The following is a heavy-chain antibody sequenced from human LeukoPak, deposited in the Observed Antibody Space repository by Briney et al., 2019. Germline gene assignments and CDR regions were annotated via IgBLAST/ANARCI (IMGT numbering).Heavy chain of an antibody. CDR1: GDSVSSNSAA. Sequence: SQTLSLTCAISGDSVSSNSAAWNWIRQSPSRGLEWLGRTYYRYKWYNDYAVSVKSRITINPDTSKNQFSLQLNSVTPEDTAVYYCARAGLERRLGNFDYWGQGTLVTVSS. V-gene: IGHV6-1*01. J-gene: IGHJ4*02. CDR3: ARAGLERRLGNFDY. D-gene: IGHD1-1*01. CDR2: TYYRYKWYN.